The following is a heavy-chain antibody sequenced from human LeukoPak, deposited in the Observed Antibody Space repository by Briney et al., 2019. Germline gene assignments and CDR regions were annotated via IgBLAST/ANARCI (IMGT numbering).Heavy chain of an antibody. CDR2: ISGSGGST. J-gene: IGHJ4*02. D-gene: IGHD6-13*01. CDR3: ARGVAAAGAYFDY. V-gene: IGHV3-23*01. Sequence: GGSLRLSCAASGFTFSSYAMSWVRQAPGKGLEWVSAISGSGGSTYYADSVKGRFTISRDNSKNTLYLQMNSLRAEDTAVYYCARGVAAAGAYFDYGGQGTLVTVSS. CDR1: GFTFSSYA.